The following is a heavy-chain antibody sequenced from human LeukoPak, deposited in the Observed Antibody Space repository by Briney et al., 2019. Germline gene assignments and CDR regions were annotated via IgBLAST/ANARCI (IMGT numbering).Heavy chain of an antibody. V-gene: IGHV1-3*03. CDR2: INAGNGNT. CDR3: ARGGRGATHFDY. Sequence: ASVKVSCKASGYTFTSYAMHWVRQAPGQRLEWMGWINAGNGNTKYSQEFQGRVTITKDTSASTAYMELSSLRSEDMAVYYCARGGRGATHFDYWGQGTLVTVSS. CDR1: GYTFTSYA. J-gene: IGHJ4*02. D-gene: IGHD1-26*01.